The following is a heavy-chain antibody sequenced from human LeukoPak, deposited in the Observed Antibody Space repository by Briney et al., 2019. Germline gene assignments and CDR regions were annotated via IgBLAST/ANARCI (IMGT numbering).Heavy chain of an antibody. CDR2: INPNSGGT. CDR3: ARSSSPNLLWFGESFGNDAFDI. D-gene: IGHD3-10*01. Sequence: ASVKVSCKAFGYTFTGYYMHWVRQAPGQGLEWMGWINPNSGGTNYAQKFQGWVTMTRDTSISTAYMELSRLRSDDTAVYYCARSSSPNLLWFGESFGNDAFDIWGQGTMVTVSS. J-gene: IGHJ3*02. V-gene: IGHV1-2*04. CDR1: GYTFTGYY.